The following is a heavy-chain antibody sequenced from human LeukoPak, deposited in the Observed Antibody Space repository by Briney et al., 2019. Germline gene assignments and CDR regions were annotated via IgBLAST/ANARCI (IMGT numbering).Heavy chain of an antibody. CDR2: ITTSDGNT. CDR1: GFTFNNYG. Sequence: DPGGSLRLSCAASGFTFNNYGMHWVRQAPGKGLEWVSPITTSDGNTYYADSVKGRFTVSRDNSKNTLFLQMNSLRAEDTAVYYCAKDGGLWVSAHWGDSWGRGTLVTVSS. J-gene: IGHJ4*02. CDR3: AKDGGLWVSAHWGDS. V-gene: IGHV3-23*01. D-gene: IGHD7-27*01.